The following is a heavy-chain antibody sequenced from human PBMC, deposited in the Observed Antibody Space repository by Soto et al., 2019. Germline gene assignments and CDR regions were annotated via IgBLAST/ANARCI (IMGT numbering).Heavy chain of an antibody. D-gene: IGHD1-1*01. J-gene: IGHJ4*02. V-gene: IGHV4-59*08. CDR1: GGSISSYY. Sequence: QVQLQESGPGLVKPSETLSLTCTVSGGSISSYYWSWIRQPPGKGLEWIGYIYNSGRTNYNPSLKSRVTISVDTSKNQFSLKLSSVTAADTAVYYCARRYGYSFDYWGQGTLVTASS. CDR2: IYNSGRT. CDR3: ARRYGYSFDY.